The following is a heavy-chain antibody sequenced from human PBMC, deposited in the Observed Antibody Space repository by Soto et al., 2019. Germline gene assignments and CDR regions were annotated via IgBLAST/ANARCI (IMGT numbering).Heavy chain of an antibody. J-gene: IGHJ3*02. CDR1: GYTFTSYD. V-gene: IGHV1-8*01. D-gene: IGHD6-19*01. Sequence: ASVKVSCKASGYTFTSYDINWVRQATGQGLEWMGWMNPNSGNTGYAQKFQGRVTMTRNTSISTAYMELSSLRSEDTAVYYCAISSGWSHDAFDIWGQGTMVTVSS. CDR2: MNPNSGNT. CDR3: AISSGWSHDAFDI.